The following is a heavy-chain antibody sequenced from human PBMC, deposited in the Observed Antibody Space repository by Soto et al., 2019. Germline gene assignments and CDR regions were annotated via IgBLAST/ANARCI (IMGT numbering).Heavy chain of an antibody. Sequence: GGSLRLSCAASGFTFSSYSMNWVRQAPGKGLEWVSSISSSSSYIYYADSVKGRFTISRDNAKNSLYLQMNSLRAEDTAVYYCARDSLTARGIGWVTREYYYYYMDVWGKGTTVTVSS. CDR3: ARDSLTARGIGWVTREYYYYYMDV. D-gene: IGHD4-4*01. CDR2: ISSSSSYI. CDR1: GFTFSSYS. V-gene: IGHV3-21*01. J-gene: IGHJ6*03.